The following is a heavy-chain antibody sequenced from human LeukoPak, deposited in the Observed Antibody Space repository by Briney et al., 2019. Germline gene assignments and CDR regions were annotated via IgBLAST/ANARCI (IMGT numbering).Heavy chain of an antibody. Sequence: GGSLRLSCAASGFTFSTFAMHWVRLSPGKGLEWVSSITGSGPYMLYADSVKHRFTISRDNTKNLLYLEMNSLRAEDTAMYFCVRDVGAVRGEVYFDYWGQGTLVAVSS. CDR3: VRDVGAVRGEVYFDY. D-gene: IGHD3-10*01. V-gene: IGHV3-21*06. J-gene: IGHJ4*02. CDR1: GFTFSTFA. CDR2: ITGSGPYM.